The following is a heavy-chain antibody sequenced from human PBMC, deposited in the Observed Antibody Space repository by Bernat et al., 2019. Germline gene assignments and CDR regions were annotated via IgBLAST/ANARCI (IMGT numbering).Heavy chain of an antibody. D-gene: IGHD3-3*01. CDR2: ISSSSTI. CDR3: ARVGYDFWSGYSRVPYFDY. V-gene: IGHV3-48*01. CDR1: GFTFSSYS. Sequence: EVQLLESGGGLVQPGGSLRLSCAASGFTFSSYSMNWVRQAPGKGLEWVSYISSSSTIYYADSVKGRFTISRDNAKNSLYLQMNSLRAEDTAVYYCARVGYDFWSGYSRVPYFDYWGQGTLVTVSS. J-gene: IGHJ4*02.